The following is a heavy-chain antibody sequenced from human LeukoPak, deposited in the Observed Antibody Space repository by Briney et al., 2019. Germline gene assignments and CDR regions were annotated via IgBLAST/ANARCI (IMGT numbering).Heavy chain of an antibody. CDR1: GYSFTSYW. V-gene: IGHV5-51*01. CDR2: IYPGDSDT. CDR3: ARPGYSSSWYYAFDI. J-gene: IGHJ3*02. Sequence: RGESLQISCKGSGYSFTSYWIGWVRQMPGKGLEWMGIIYPGDSDTRYSPSFQGQVTISADKSISTAYLQWSSLKASDTAMYYCARPGYSSSWYYAFDIWGQGTMVTVSS. D-gene: IGHD6-13*01.